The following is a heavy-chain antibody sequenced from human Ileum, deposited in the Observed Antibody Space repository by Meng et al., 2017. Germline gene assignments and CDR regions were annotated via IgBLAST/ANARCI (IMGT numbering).Heavy chain of an antibody. Sequence: VQQRCSGPGLVQPSGTLSLTCAVSCDSISSGNWWNWVRQSPGKGLEWIGEIFHGGTTNYNPSLKNRVTLLMDKSKNQFSLQLTSVTAADTAVFYCARGIGDIRVGFDYWGQGILVTVSS. V-gene: IGHV4-4*02. CDR1: CDSISSGNW. J-gene: IGHJ4*02. D-gene: IGHD5-12*01. CDR3: ARGIGDIRVGFDY. CDR2: IFHGGTT.